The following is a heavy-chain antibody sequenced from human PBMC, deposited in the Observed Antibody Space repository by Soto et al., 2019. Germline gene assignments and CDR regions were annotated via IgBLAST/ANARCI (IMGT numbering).Heavy chain of an antibody. V-gene: IGHV2-5*02. D-gene: IGHD6-19*01. J-gene: IGHJ4*02. CDR2: IYWDDDK. Sequence: QITLKESGPTLVKPTQTLTLTCTFSGFSLSTSGVGVGWIRQPPGKALEWLALIYWDDDKRYSPSLKSRHTXTXDXXETDLVFTMAKMATLATAPYSCARRRYNGWHDFDYWGQGCLVTVS. CDR3: ARRRYNGWHDFDY. CDR1: GFSLSTSGVG.